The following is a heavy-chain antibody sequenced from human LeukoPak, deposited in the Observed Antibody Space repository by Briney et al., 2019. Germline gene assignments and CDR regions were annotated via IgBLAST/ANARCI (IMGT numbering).Heavy chain of an antibody. D-gene: IGHD3-22*01. V-gene: IGHV3-66*01. CDR3: ARAHDRGYYYGFDY. Sequence: PGGSLRLSCAASGFTVSSNYMSWVRQAPGKGLEWVSVIYSAGNTYYADSVQGRFTMSRENPENTLYLQMNSLRAEDTAVYYCARAHDRGYYYGFDYWGQGTLVTASS. J-gene: IGHJ4*02. CDR1: GFTVSSNY. CDR2: IYSAGNT.